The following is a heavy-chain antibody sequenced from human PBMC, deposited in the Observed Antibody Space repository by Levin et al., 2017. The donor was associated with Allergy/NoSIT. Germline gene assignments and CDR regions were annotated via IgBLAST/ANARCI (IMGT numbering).Heavy chain of an antibody. CDR2: IRSKAYGGTS. V-gene: IGHV3-49*03. CDR1: GFTFGDYA. Sequence: GGSLRLSCAASGFTFGDYAMNWFRQAPGKELEWVGFIRSKAYGGTSEYAASVKGRFSISRDDSKSIAYLQMNSLKTEDTAVCYCTRDHFRPGDYFDYWGQGTLVTVSS. CDR3: TRDHFRPGDYFDY. J-gene: IGHJ4*02. D-gene: IGHD3-3*02.